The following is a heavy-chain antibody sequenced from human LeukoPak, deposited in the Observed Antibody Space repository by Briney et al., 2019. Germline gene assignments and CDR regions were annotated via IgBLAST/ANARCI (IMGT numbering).Heavy chain of an antibody. J-gene: IGHJ6*02. CDR1: GGTFRSYG. CDR2: IILIFGTA. D-gene: IGHD2-2*01. CDR3: ARGLYCSSRTSCYDYGMDV. V-gene: IGHV1-69*13. Sequence: ASVTVSCKASGGTFRSYGLNWVRQAPGQGLEWMGGIILIFGTAKYAQKLQGRVSITADESTSTAYMELSSLRSEDTAVYYCARGLYCSSRTSCYDYGMDVWGQGTTVTVSS.